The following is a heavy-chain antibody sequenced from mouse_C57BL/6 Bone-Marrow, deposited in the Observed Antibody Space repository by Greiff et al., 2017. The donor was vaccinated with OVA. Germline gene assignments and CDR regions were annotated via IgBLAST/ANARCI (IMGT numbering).Heavy chain of an antibody. Sequence: LVESGAELVKPGASVKISCKASGYAFSSYWMNWVKQRPGKGLEWIGQIYPGDGDTNYNGKFKGKATLTADKSSSTAYMQLSSLTSEDSAVYFCARAMLTTYFDVWGTGTTVTVSS. D-gene: IGHD2-2*01. CDR2: IYPGDGDT. CDR1: GYAFSSYW. V-gene: IGHV1-80*01. CDR3: ARAMLTTYFDV. J-gene: IGHJ1*03.